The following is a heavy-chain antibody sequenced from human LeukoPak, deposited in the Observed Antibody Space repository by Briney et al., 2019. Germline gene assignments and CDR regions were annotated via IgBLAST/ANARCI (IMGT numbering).Heavy chain of an antibody. V-gene: IGHV1-2*02. Sequence: ASVKASCKASGYTFTGYYMHWVRQAPGQGLEWMGWINPNSGGTNYAQKFQGRVTMTRDTSISTAYMELSRLRSDDTAVYYCARDINDFWSGYNWFDPWGQGTLVTVSS. CDR1: GYTFTGYY. CDR3: ARDINDFWSGYNWFDP. J-gene: IGHJ5*02. D-gene: IGHD3-3*01. CDR2: INPNSGGT.